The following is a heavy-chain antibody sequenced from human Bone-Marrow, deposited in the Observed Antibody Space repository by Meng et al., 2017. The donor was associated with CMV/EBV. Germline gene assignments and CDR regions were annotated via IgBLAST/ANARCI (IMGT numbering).Heavy chain of an antibody. D-gene: IGHD2-2*02. V-gene: IGHV3-7*01. CDR3: ARGDCSSTSCYTPRAFDI. Sequence: GKSLKISCAASGINFGTYWMSWVRQAPGKGLEFVVNINSDGSEKYYVDSVKGRFTVSRDNAKNSLFLQMNSLGVDDTAVYYCARGDCSSTSCYTPRAFDIWGQGTMVTVSS. J-gene: IGHJ3*02. CDR1: GINFGTYW. CDR2: INSDGSEK.